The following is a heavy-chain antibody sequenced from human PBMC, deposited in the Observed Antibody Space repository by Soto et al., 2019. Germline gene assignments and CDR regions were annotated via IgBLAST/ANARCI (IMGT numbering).Heavy chain of an antibody. D-gene: IGHD3-22*01. CDR1: GGSVSSGSYY. V-gene: IGHV4-61*01. CDR2: IYYSGST. CDR3: ARTYYYDSSGHFDY. Sequence: SETLSLTCTVSGGSVSSGSYYWSWIRQPPGKGLEWIGYIYYSGSTNYNPSLKSRVTISVDTSKNQFSLKLSSVTAADTAVYYCARTYYYDSSGHFDYWGQGTLVTVSS. J-gene: IGHJ4*02.